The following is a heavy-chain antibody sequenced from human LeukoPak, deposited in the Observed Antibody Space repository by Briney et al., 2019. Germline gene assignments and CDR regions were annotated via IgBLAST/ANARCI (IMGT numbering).Heavy chain of an antibody. J-gene: IGHJ1*01. D-gene: IGHD6-25*01. CDR1: GGSISSSNW. CDR3: AEATGEAAAARH. Sequence: PSETLSLTCAVSGGSISSSNWWSWVRQPPGKGLEWIGEIYHSGSTNYNPSLKSRVTISVDKSKNQFSLKLSSVTAADTAVYYCAEATGEAAAARHWGPGTLVTVSS. CDR2: IYHSGST. V-gene: IGHV4-4*02.